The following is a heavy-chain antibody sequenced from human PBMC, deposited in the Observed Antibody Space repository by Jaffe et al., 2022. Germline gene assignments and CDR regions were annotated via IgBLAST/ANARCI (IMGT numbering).Heavy chain of an antibody. J-gene: IGHJ5*01. CDR3: ARDAAGRGDS. CDR1: GYNFDGYA. D-gene: IGHD6-19*01. Sequence: QVQFVQSGAEVKKPGASVKVSCKASGYNFDGYAIYWVRQAPGHKLEWMAWIHCGNGNTRYSAKSQGRLTITSDTSANTVYLELASLRSEDTGVYFCARDAAGRGDSWGQGTPVTVSS. V-gene: IGHV1-3*01. CDR2: IHCGNGNT.